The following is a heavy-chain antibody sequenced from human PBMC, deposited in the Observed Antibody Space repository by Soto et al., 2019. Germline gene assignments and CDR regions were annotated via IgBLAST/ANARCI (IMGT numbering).Heavy chain of an antibody. V-gene: IGHV5-51*01. D-gene: IGHD4-17*01. CDR1: GYSFTSYW. CDR2: IYPGDSDT. CDR3: ARRGVTTLQYYYYGMDV. J-gene: IGHJ6*02. Sequence: PGESLKISCKGSGYSFTSYWIGWVRQMPGKGLEWMGIIYPGDSDTRYSPSFQGQVTISADKSISTAYLQWSSLKASDTAMYYCARRGVTTLQYYYYGMDVWGQGTTVTVSS.